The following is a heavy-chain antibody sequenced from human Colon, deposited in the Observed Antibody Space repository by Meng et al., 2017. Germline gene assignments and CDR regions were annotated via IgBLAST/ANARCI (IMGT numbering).Heavy chain of an antibody. CDR3: SRGVVAGAMVWFDP. CDR2: IYHGGNT. CDR1: GGSINSSNW. J-gene: IGHJ5*02. D-gene: IGHD2-2*01. Sequence: QVQLQESGPGLVKPSGTLSLTFAVSGGSINSSNWWLWGRQPPGKGLEWLGEIYHGGNTNYNPSLKSRVTLSLDKFKNQFSLRLTSVTAADTAMYYCSRGVVAGAMVWFDPWGPGTLVTVSS. V-gene: IGHV4-4*02.